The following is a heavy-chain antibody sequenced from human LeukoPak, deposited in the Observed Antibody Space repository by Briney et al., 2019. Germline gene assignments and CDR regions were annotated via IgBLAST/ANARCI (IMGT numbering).Heavy chain of an antibody. CDR1: GGSISSSSYY. D-gene: IGHD2-2*01. V-gene: IGHV4-39*01. CDR2: IYYSGST. CDR3: ARGCDIVVVPAARPFDY. Sequence: SETLSLTCTVSGGSISSSSYYWGWIRQPPGKGLEWIGSIYYSGSTYYNPSLKSRVTISVDTSKNQFSLKLSSVTAADTAVYYCARGCDIVVVPAARPFDYWGQGTLVTVSS. J-gene: IGHJ4*02.